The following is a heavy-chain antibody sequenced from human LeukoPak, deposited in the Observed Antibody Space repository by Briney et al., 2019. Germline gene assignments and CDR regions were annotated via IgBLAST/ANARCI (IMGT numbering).Heavy chain of an antibody. CDR1: GFTFDDYA. V-gene: IGHV3-43*02. J-gene: IGHJ4*02. Sequence: GGSLRLSCAASGFTFDDYAMHWVRQAPGKGLEWVSLISGDGGSTYYADSVKGRFTISRDNSKNSLYLQMNSLRAEDTALYYCARGGGYCSSTSCYVPPNPFDYWGQGTLVTVSS. CDR3: ARGGGYCSSTSCYVPPNPFDY. CDR2: ISGDGGST. D-gene: IGHD2-2*01.